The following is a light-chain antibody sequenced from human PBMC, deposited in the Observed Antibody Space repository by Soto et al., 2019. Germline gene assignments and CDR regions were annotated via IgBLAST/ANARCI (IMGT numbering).Light chain of an antibody. CDR3: QSYDSSLSGYV. V-gene: IGLV1-40*01. Sequence: QSVLTQPPSVSGAPGQRVTISCTGSSSNIGAGYDVHWYQQLPGTAPKLLIYDNNNRPSGVPDRFSGSKSGTSASLAITGLQAEDDVDYYCQSYDSSLSGYVFGTGTKV. CDR2: DNN. CDR1: SSNIGAGYD. J-gene: IGLJ1*01.